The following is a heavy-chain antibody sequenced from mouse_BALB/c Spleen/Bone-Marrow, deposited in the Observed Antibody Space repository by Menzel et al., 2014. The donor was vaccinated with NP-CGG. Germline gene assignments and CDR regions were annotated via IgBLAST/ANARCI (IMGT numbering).Heavy chain of an antibody. V-gene: IGHV7-3*02. CDR2: IRNKANGYTT. D-gene: IGHD2-1*01. Sequence: EVQLQQSGGGLVQPGGSLRLSCATSGFTFTDYYVSWVRQPPGKALEWLGFIRNKANGYTTEYSASVKGRFTISRDNSKSILNLQMNTLRAEGSATYYCARDTGNYVRFAYWGQGTLVTVSA. J-gene: IGHJ3*01. CDR1: GFTFTDYY. CDR3: ARDTGNYVRFAY.